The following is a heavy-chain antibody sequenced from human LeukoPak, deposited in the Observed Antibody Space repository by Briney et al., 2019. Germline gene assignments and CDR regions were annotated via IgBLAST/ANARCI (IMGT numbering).Heavy chain of an antibody. D-gene: IGHD3-3*01. CDR1: GFTFSSYA. CDR2: ISYDGSNK. Sequence: GGSLRLSCAASGFTFSSYAMHWVRQAPGKGLEWVAVISYDGSNKYYADSVKGRFTISRDNSKNTLYLQMNSLRAEDTAVYYCARDRDRYYADYWGQGTLVTVSS. CDR3: ARDRDRYYADY. J-gene: IGHJ4*02. V-gene: IGHV3-30-3*01.